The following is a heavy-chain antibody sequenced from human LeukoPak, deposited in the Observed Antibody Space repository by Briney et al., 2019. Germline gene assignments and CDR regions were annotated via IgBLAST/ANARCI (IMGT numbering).Heavy chain of an antibody. J-gene: IGHJ4*02. CDR2: IWYDGSNK. V-gene: IGHV3-33*01. CDR3: ARDKYGGPGGFFDY. Sequence: PGGSLRVSCAASGFTFSSYGMHWVRQAPGKGLEWVAVIWYDGSNKYYADSVKGRFTISRDNSKNTLYLQMNSLRAEDTAVYYCARDKYGGPGGFFDYWGQGTLVTVSS. CDR1: GFTFSSYG. D-gene: IGHD4-23*01.